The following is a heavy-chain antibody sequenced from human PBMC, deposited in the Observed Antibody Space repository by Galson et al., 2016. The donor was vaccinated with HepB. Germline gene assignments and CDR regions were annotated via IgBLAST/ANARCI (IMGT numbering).Heavy chain of an antibody. CDR2: IILIFGTA. J-gene: IGHJ6*02. V-gene: IGHV1-69*13. CDR1: GGTFSSYA. CDR3: ARDVASAGYCSSTSCPSRYGMDV. D-gene: IGHD2-2*01. Sequence: SVKVSCKASGGTFSSYAISWVRQAPGQGLEWMGGIILIFGTANYAQKFQGRVTITADESTSTAYMELSSLRSEDTAVYYCARDVASAGYCSSTSCPSRYGMDVWGQGTTVTVSS.